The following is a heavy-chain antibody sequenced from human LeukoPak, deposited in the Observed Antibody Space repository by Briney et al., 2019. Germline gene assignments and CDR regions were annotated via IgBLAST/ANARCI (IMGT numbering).Heavy chain of an antibody. CDR1: GYTLTELS. CDR3: AREYSSSSTGYYYYMDV. J-gene: IGHJ6*03. CDR2: FDPEDGET. D-gene: IGHD6-6*01. V-gene: IGHV1-24*01. Sequence: ASVKVSCKVSGYTLTELSMHWVRQAPGKGLEWIGGFDPEDGETIYAQKFQGRVTMTEDTSTDTAYMELSSLRSDDTAVYYCAREYSSSSTGYYYYMDVWGKGTTVTVSS.